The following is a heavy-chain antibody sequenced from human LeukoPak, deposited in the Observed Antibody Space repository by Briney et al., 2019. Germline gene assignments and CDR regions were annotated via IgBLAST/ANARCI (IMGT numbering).Heavy chain of an antibody. D-gene: IGHD6-13*01. CDR1: GFTLDDYA. CDR2: ISWNSGSI. CDR3: AKSSSAAAGSAWFDP. Sequence: PGGSLRLSCAASGFTLDDYAMHWVRQAPGKGLEWVSGISWNSGSIGYADSVKGRFTISRDNAKNSLYLQMNSLRAEDMALYYCAKSSSAAAGSAWFDPWGQGTLVTVSS. J-gene: IGHJ5*02. V-gene: IGHV3-9*03.